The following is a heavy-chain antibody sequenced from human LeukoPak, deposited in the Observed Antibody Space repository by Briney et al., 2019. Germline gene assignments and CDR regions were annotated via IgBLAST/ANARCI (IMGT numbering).Heavy chain of an antibody. J-gene: IGHJ4*02. Sequence: GGSLRLSCAVSGLTFSNAWMSWVRQAPGKGLEWLGRIKSTTIDATPEYAAPVRGRFTISRDDSKNTVYLQMNSLESEDTAVYYCTTGPGNSGHWGQGTLVTVSS. CDR3: TTGPGNSGH. V-gene: IGHV3-15*01. D-gene: IGHD4-23*01. CDR1: GLTFSNAW. CDR2: IKSTTIDATP.